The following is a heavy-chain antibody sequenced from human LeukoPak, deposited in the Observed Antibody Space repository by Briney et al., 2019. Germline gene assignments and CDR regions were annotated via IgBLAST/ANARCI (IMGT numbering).Heavy chain of an antibody. CDR1: GFTFGDYA. CDR3: AMTDSSGWFGAFDI. J-gene: IGHJ3*02. V-gene: IGHV3-9*01. D-gene: IGHD6-19*01. CDR2: ISWNSGSI. Sequence: GRSLRLSCAASGFTFGDYAMHWGRHGPGKGLGWVSGISWNSGSIGYADSVKGRFHISRDNAKNSLYLQMNSLRAEDTALYYCAMTDSSGWFGAFDIWGQGTMVTVSS.